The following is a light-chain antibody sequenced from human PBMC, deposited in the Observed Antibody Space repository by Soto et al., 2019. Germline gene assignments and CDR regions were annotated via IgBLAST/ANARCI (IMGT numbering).Light chain of an antibody. V-gene: IGLV2-14*01. CDR3: SSYSSSTVRYV. J-gene: IGLJ1*01. CDR1: SSDVGSYDF. Sequence: QSVLTQPASVSGSPGQSITMSCTGTSSDVGSYDFVSWYQRHPGKAPKLLIYEVSNRPSGVSARFSGSKSDNTASLTISGLQAADEADYFCSSYSSSTVRYVFGSGTKLTVL. CDR2: EVS.